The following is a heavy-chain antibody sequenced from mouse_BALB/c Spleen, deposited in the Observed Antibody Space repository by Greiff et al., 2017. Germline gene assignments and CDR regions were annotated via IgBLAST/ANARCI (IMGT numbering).Heavy chain of an antibody. CDR1: GYTFTGYT. V-gene: IGHV1-4*02. D-gene: IGHD2-4*01. Sequence: VQLQQSAAELARPGASVKMSCKASGYTFTGYTMHWVKQRHGQGLEWIGYINPSSGYTEYNQKFKDKTTLTADKSSSTAYMQLSSLTSEDSAVYCCARERQDYDYDVADWGQGTLVTVSA. J-gene: IGHJ3*01. CDR2: INPSSGYT. CDR3: ARERQDYDYDVAD.